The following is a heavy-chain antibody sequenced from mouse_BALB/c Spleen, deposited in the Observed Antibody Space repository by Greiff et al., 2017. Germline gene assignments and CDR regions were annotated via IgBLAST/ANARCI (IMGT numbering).Heavy chain of an antibody. J-gene: IGHJ2*01. CDR1: GFTFSSYA. CDR2: ISSGGST. CDR3: ARGLGTTVVARYYFDY. Sequence: EVKLMESGGGLVKPGGSLKLSCAASGFTFSSYAMSWVRQTPEKRLEWVASISSGGSTYYPDSVKGRFTISRDNARNILYLQMSSLRSEDTAMYYCARGLGTTVVARYYFDYWGQGTTRTVSS. D-gene: IGHD1-1*01. V-gene: IGHV5-6-5*01.